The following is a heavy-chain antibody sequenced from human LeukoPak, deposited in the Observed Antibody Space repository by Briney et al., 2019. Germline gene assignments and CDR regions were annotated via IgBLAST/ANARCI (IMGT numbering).Heavy chain of an antibody. CDR1: GFTFSIYW. Sequence: GSLRLSCAASGFTFSIYWVHWVRQPPGKGLEWIGTIYYSGSTYYNPSLKSRVTISVDTSKNQFPLKLSSVTAADTAVYYCASLRSRSSWTTFYFDYWGQGTLVTVSS. V-gene: IGHV4-39*01. D-gene: IGHD6-13*01. CDR2: IYYSGST. CDR3: ASLRSRSSWTTFYFDY. J-gene: IGHJ4*02.